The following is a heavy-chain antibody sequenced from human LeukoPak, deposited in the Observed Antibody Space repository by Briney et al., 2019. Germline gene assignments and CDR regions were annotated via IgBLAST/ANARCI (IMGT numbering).Heavy chain of an antibody. V-gene: IGHV4-34*01. CDR1: GGSFGAYY. J-gene: IGHJ4*02. Sequence: SETLSLTCAVYGGSFGAYYWSWIRQPPGKGLEWIGEINHSGSTNYNPSLKSRVAISVDTSRNQFSLRLSSVTAADTAVYYCARGQRITMTDWGQGTLVTVSS. CDR2: INHSGST. CDR3: ARGQRITMTD. D-gene: IGHD3-22*01.